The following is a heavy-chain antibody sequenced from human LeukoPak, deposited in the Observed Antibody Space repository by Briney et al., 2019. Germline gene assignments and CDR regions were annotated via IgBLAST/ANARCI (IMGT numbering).Heavy chain of an antibody. CDR2: ISAYNGNT. CDR1: GYTFTSYG. J-gene: IGHJ4*02. V-gene: IGHV1-18*01. CDR3: ARDMYYHDSSGYSDY. D-gene: IGHD3-22*01. Sequence: ASVKVSCKASGYTFTSYGISWVRQAPGQGLEWMGWISAYNGNTNYAQKLQGRVTMTTDTSTSTAYMELRSLRSDDTAVYYCARDMYYHDSSGYSDYWGQGTLVTVSS.